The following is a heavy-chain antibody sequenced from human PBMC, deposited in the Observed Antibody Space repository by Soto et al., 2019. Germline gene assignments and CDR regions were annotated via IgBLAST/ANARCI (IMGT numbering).Heavy chain of an antibody. Sequence: ASVKVSCKASGYTFTSYYMHWVRQAPGQGLEWMGIINPSGGSTSYAQKFQGRVTMTRDTSTSTVYMELSSLRSEDTAVYYCARVSRSLPVIAVSYYYYYYGMDVWSQGTTVTVSS. J-gene: IGHJ6*02. CDR2: INPSGGST. V-gene: IGHV1-46*01. D-gene: IGHD6-19*01. CDR1: GYTFTSYY. CDR3: ARVSRSLPVIAVSYYYYYYGMDV.